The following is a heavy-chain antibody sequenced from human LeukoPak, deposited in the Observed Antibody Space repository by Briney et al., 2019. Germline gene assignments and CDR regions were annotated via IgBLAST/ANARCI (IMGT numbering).Heavy chain of an antibody. D-gene: IGHD6-13*01. CDR2: ISSSSSYI. J-gene: IGHJ6*04. Sequence: HGGSLRLSCAASGLTFSSYSMHWVRQAPGKGLEWVSSISSSSSYIFYADSVKGRFTISRDNAKNSLYLQMNSLRAEDTAVYYCARDKSGIAAAGTGYYYGMDVWGKGTTVTVSS. V-gene: IGHV3-21*01. CDR1: GLTFSSYS. CDR3: ARDKSGIAAAGTGYYYGMDV.